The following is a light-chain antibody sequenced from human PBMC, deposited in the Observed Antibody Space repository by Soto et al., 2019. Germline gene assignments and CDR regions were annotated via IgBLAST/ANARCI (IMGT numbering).Light chain of an antibody. J-gene: IGKJ3*01. CDR2: AAS. CDR3: QQCYSTPFT. Sequence: DIQMTQSPSSLSASVGDRVTIACRASQSISSYLNWYQQKPGKAPKLLIYAASSLQSGVPSRFSGGGSGTDFTLTISSLQPEDFATYYCQQCYSTPFTFGPGTKVDIK. V-gene: IGKV1-39*01. CDR1: QSISSY.